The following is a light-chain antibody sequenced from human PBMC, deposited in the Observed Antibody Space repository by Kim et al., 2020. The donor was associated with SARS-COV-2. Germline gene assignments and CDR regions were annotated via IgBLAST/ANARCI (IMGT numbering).Light chain of an antibody. CDR3: QQRSNWPQIT. J-gene: IGKJ5*01. V-gene: IGKV3-11*01. CDR2: DAS. CDR1: QSVSSY. Sequence: SPGESATLSCRASQSVSSYLAWYQQKPGQAPRLLIYDASNRATGIPARFSGSGSGTDFTLTISSLEPEDFAVYYCQQRSNWPQITFGQGTRLEIK.